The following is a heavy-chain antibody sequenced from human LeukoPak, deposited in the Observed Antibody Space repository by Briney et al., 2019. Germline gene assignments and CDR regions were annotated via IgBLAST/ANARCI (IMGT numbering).Heavy chain of an antibody. D-gene: IGHD5-18*01. CDR3: ARMEMDPAMVTNYFDY. J-gene: IGHJ4*02. CDR2: IHPSGGGT. CDR1: GYTFTSNY. Sequence: GASVKVSCKASGYTFTSNYMHWVRQAPGQGLEWMGVIHPSGGGTNQAPKFQGRVTMTRDTSTATVFMELSSLTSEDTATYYCARMEMDPAMVTNYFDYWGQGTLVIVSS. V-gene: IGHV1-46*01.